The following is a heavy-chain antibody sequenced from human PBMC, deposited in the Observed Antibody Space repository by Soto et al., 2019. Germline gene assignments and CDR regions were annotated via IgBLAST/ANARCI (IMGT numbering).Heavy chain of an antibody. CDR1: GGSPSRYY. D-gene: IGHD6-13*01. J-gene: IGHJ4*02. CDR3: ASGRGGSSSWPLGYYFDY. V-gene: IGHV4-59*08. Sequence: ASETRSLTRTGCGGSPSRYYRIPCRPPPGKGLEWIGYIYYSGSTNYNPSLKSRVTISVATSKTQFSLKLSSVTAADTAVYYCASGRGGSSSWPLGYYFDYWGQGTLVTVSS. CDR2: IYYSGST.